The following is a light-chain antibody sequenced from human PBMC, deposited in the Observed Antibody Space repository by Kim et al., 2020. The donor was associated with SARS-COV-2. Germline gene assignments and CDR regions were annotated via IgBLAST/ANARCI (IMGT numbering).Light chain of an antibody. V-gene: IGLV3-25*03. CDR1: ALPDQY. CDR3: QSSDSSDTFWV. Sequence: SPGQTARITCSGDALPDQYAYWVQQKPGQAPVLVIYEDTERPSGIPERVSGSTSGTTVTLTISGVQAEDEADYYCQSSDSSDTFWVFGGGTQLTVL. J-gene: IGLJ3*02. CDR2: EDT.